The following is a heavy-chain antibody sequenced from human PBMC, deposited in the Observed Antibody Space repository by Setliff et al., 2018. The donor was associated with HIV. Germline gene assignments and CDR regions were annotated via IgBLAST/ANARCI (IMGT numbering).Heavy chain of an antibody. V-gene: IGHV1-69*05. CDR2: IIPIFGTA. D-gene: IGHD3-9*01. CDR1: GGTFSSYA. Sequence: SVKVSCKASGGTFSSYAISWVRQAPGQGLEWMGGIIPIFGTANYAQKFQGRVTITTDESTSTAYMELSSLRSEDTAVYYCARSQYDILTGYYVIGFDYWGQGTLVTVSS. CDR3: ARSQYDILTGYYVIGFDY. J-gene: IGHJ4*02.